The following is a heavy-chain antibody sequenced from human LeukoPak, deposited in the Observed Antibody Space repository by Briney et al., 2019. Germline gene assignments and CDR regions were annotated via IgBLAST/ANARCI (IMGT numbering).Heavy chain of an antibody. D-gene: IGHD4-17*01. Sequence: PGGSLRLSCAASGFTFSSYWMSWVRQAPGKGLEWVANIKQDGSEKYYVDSVKGRFTISRDNAKNSLYLQMNSLRAEDTAVYYCARDDYGDLTPFDYWGQGTLVTVSS. CDR2: IKQDGSEK. J-gene: IGHJ4*02. V-gene: IGHV3-7*01. CDR3: ARDDYGDLTPFDY. CDR1: GFTFSSYW.